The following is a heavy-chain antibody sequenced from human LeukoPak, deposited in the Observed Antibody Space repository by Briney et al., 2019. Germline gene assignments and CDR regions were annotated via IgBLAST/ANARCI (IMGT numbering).Heavy chain of an antibody. CDR3: ARGAGKVATITYYYYYYMDV. J-gene: IGHJ6*03. CDR2: IIPIFGTA. V-gene: IGHV1-69*05. D-gene: IGHD5-12*01. Sequence: GASVKVSCKASGGTFSSYAISWVRQAPGQGLEWMGGIIPIFGTANYAQKFQGRVTITTDESTSTAYMELSSLRSEDTAVYYCARGAGKVATITYYYYYYMDVWGKGTTVTVSS. CDR1: GGTFSSYA.